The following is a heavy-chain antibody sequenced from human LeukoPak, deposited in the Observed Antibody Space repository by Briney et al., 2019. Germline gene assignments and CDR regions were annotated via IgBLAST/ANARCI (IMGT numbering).Heavy chain of an antibody. Sequence: SGGSLRLSCAASGFTFSTYWMSWVRQAPGKGLELVANIKQDGSEKYYVDSVKGRFTISRDNAKNSLYLQVNSLRAEDTAVYHCARNQRRLDYWGQGTLVTVSS. V-gene: IGHV3-7*01. CDR2: IKQDGSEK. CDR3: ARNQRRLDY. D-gene: IGHD1-14*01. J-gene: IGHJ4*02. CDR1: GFTFSTYW.